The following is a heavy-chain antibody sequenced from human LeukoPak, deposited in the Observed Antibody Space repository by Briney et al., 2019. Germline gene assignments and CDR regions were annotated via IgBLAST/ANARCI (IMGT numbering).Heavy chain of an antibody. CDR1: GFTFSRYW. D-gene: IGHD3-22*01. CDR3: ARAPSEVGGYSPEYLRH. Sequence: GGSLRLSCEASGFTFSRYWMHWVRQAPGKGLVWVARIKSDGKTNYADSVKGRFTISRDNAKNTVSLHMNNLRADDTGVYYCARAPSEVGGYSPEYLRHWGQGTLVTVSS. J-gene: IGHJ1*01. V-gene: IGHV3-74*01. CDR2: IKSDGKT.